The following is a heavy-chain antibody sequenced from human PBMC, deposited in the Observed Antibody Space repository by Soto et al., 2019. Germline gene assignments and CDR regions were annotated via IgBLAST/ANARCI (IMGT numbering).Heavy chain of an antibody. Sequence: SETLSLTCTVSGGSISSGGYYWSWIRQHPGKGLEWIGYIYYSGSTYYNPSLKSRVTISVDTSKNQFSLKLSSVTAADTAVYYCARVTMVRGVPYFDYWGQATLVTVSS. J-gene: IGHJ4*02. CDR1: GGSISSGGYY. CDR2: IYYSGST. D-gene: IGHD3-10*01. CDR3: ARVTMVRGVPYFDY. V-gene: IGHV4-31*03.